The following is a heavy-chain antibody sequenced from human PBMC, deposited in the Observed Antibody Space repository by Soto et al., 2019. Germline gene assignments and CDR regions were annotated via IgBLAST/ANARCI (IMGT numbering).Heavy chain of an antibody. V-gene: IGHV4-4*07. Sequence: RSLTCIVSGGSISGYYWSWIRQPAGKELEWIGRIYSGGSTNYHPSLNSRGTMSVDTSKDLISLKLTSVTAADTAIYYCARDRGYSYGSFGPWGQGAMVTVSS. J-gene: IGHJ5*02. D-gene: IGHD5-18*01. CDR1: GGSISGYY. CDR2: IYSGGST. CDR3: ARDRGYSYGSFGP.